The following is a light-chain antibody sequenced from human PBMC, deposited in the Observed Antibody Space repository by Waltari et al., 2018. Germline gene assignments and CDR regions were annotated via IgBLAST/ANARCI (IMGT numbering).Light chain of an antibody. J-gene: IGKJ4*01. Sequence: DIQVTQSPSSLPASVVDRVTITCRASQGISNYLAWYQQKPGKVPKILIYDASPFQSGVPPRFSGSGSGTDFTLTISSLQPEDVATYCCQKYNSAPPTFGGGTKVEIK. V-gene: IGKV1-27*01. CDR2: DAS. CDR1: QGISNY. CDR3: QKYNSAPPT.